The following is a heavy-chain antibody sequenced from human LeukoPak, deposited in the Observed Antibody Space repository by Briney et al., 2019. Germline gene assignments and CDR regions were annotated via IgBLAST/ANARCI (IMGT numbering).Heavy chain of an antibody. CDR3: AKDRGGITWLFDY. V-gene: IGHV3-23*01. D-gene: IGHD1-20*01. CDR1: GSTFSSYA. Sequence: GGSLRLSCAASGSTFSSYAMSWVRQAPGKGLEWVSAISGSGGSTYYADSVKGRFTISRDNSKNTLYLQMNSLRAEDTAVYYCAKDRGGITWLFDYWGQGTLVTVSS. J-gene: IGHJ4*02. CDR2: ISGSGGST.